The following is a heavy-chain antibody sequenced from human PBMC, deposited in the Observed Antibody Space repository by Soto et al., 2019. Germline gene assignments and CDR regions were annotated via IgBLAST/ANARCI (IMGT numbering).Heavy chain of an antibody. Sequence: QVQLQESGPGLVKPSETLSVTCTVSGGSISRYYWSWIRQPPGKGLEWIGYIYYNGSTNSNPSLKRRDTMSVGTSKNQFSLKLSSVTAADTAVYYCARDRAYASGARCYDGGNYYYYMDVWGKGTTVTVSS. J-gene: IGHJ6*03. CDR3: ARDRAYASGARCYDGGNYYYYMDV. D-gene: IGHD2-2*01. CDR2: IYYNGST. CDR1: GGSISRYY. V-gene: IGHV4-59*01.